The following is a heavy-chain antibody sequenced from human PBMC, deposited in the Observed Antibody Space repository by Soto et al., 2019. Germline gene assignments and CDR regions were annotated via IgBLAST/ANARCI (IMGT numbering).Heavy chain of an antibody. CDR3: ARDVLATTHDAFDI. CDR1: GFTFSVYA. V-gene: IGHV3-48*03. CDR2: VTANGGSTI. J-gene: IGHJ3*02. D-gene: IGHD1-1*01. Sequence: PGGSLRLSCAATGFTFSVYAMTWVRQAPGKGLEWVSAVTANGGSTIYYADSAKGRFTISRDNAKNSLYLQMNSLRAEDTAVYYCARDVLATTHDAFDIWGQGTMVTVSS.